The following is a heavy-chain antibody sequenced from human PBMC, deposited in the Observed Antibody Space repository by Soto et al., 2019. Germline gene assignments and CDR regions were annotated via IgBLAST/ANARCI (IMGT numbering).Heavy chain of an antibody. V-gene: IGHV4-59*01. Sequence: SETLSLTCTVSGGSISSYYWSWIRQPPGKGLEWIGYIYYSGSTNYNPSLKSRVTISVDTSKNQFSLKLSSVTAADTAVYYCARGFEVLYSSKRQLLPRPYYFDYWGQGTLVTVSS. CDR1: GGSISSYY. D-gene: IGHD2-2*01. CDR3: ARGFEVLYSSKRQLLPRPYYFDY. CDR2: IYYSGST. J-gene: IGHJ4*02.